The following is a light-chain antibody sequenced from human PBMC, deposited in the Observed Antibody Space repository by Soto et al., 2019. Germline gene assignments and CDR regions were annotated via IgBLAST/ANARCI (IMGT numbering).Light chain of an antibody. Sequence: AIQMTQSPSSLSASVGDSVTITCRASQAIRNDLGWYQQEPGKAPKLLRYAASTLQGGFVSRFSGRGSGTDFTLTISSLQPEDFATYYCLQDYHYPHTFGQWTKVDI. CDR2: AAS. J-gene: IGKJ2*01. CDR3: LQDYHYPHT. V-gene: IGKV1-6*01. CDR1: QAIRND.